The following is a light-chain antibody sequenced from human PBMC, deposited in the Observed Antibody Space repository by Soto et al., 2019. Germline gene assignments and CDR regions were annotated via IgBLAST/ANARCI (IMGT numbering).Light chain of an antibody. J-gene: IGKJ4*01. CDR1: QSVSSIY. V-gene: IGKV3-20*01. Sequence: EIVLTQSPGTLSLSPGERATLSCMASQSVSSIYLAWYQQTPGQAPRLLIYGASSSATGIPARFSGSGSGSDFTLTISRLEPEDFAVYYCQQYGSSPLTFGGGTKVEIK. CDR2: GAS. CDR3: QQYGSSPLT.